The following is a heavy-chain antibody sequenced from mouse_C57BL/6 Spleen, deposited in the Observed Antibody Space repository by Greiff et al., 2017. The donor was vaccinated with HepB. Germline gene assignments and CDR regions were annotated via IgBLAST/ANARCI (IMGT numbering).Heavy chain of an antibody. V-gene: IGHV1-61*01. CDR3: ARWGGSSPYAMDY. CDR2: IYPSDSET. CDR1: GYTFTSYW. D-gene: IGHD1-1*01. J-gene: IGHJ4*01. Sequence: QVQLKQPGAELVRPGSSVKLSCKASGYTFTSYWMDWVKQRPGQGLEWIGNIYPSDSETHYNQKFKDKATLTVDKSSSTAYMQLSSLTSEDSAVYYCARWGGSSPYAMDYWGQGTSVTVSS.